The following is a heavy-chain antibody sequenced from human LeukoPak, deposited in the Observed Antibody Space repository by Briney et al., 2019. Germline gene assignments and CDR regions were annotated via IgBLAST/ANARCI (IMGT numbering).Heavy chain of an antibody. CDR2: IYYSGST. J-gene: IGHJ5*02. Sequence: SQTLSLTCTVSGGSISSGGYYWSWIRQHPGKGLEWIGYIYYSGSTYYNPSLKSRVTISVDTSKNQFSLKLSSVTAADTAVYYCASRNVVEGWFDPWGRGTLVTVSS. D-gene: IGHD1-14*01. CDR3: ASRNVVEGWFDP. V-gene: IGHV4-31*03. CDR1: GGSISSGGYY.